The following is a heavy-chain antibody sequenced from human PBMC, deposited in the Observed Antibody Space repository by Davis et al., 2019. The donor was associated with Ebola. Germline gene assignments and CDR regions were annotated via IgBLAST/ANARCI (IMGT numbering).Heavy chain of an antibody. Sequence: PSETLSLTCTVSGGSISSYYWSWIRQPPGTGLEWIGYIYYSGSTNSNPSLKSRVTISVDTSKNQFSLKLNSVTAADTAIYYCASSRRNCGGDCYHFNYWGPGTLVTVSS. CDR2: IYYSGST. J-gene: IGHJ4*02. D-gene: IGHD2-21*02. CDR3: ASSRRNCGGDCYHFNY. V-gene: IGHV4-59*01. CDR1: GGSISSYY.